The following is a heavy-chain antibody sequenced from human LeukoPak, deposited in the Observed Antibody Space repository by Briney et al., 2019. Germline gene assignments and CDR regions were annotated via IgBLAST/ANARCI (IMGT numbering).Heavy chain of an antibody. CDR2: IIPIFGTA. D-gene: IGHD6-19*01. CDR3: ARDLESSGWYRGWFDP. Sequence: SVTVSCKASGGTFSSYAISWARPAPGQGLEWMGGIIPIFGTANYAQKFQGRVTITTDESTSTAYMELSSRRSEDTAVYYCARDLESSGWYRGWFDPWGQGTLVTVSS. CDR1: GGTFSSYA. J-gene: IGHJ5*02. V-gene: IGHV1-69*05.